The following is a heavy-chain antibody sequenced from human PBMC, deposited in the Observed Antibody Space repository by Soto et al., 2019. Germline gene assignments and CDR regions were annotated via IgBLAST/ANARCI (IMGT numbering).Heavy chain of an antibody. CDR2: ISDDGSKK. CDR3: AGERETSSRFLSGFEY. D-gene: IGHD6-13*01. J-gene: IGHJ4*02. CDR1: GLTFTRHA. V-gene: IGHV3-30-3*01. Sequence: QVQLVESGGGVVQPGRSLRLSCSTSGLTFTRHAMHWVRQVPGKGLEWVAAISDDGSKKHYVDSVKGRFSISRDKSRNTVYLQMNSLRVEDTAVYFCAGERETSSRFLSGFEYWGQGTLVTVSS.